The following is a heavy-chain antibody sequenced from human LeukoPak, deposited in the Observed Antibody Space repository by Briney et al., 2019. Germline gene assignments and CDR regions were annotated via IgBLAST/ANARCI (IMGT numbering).Heavy chain of an antibody. J-gene: IGHJ6*03. D-gene: IGHD2-2*02. CDR2: IKRDGSEK. CDR1: GFTFSSYW. CDR3: ARRDCSSTSCYTRHYYMDV. V-gene: IGHV3-7*01. Sequence: GGSLRLSCAASGFTFSSYWMSWVRQAPGKGLEWVANIKRDGSEKYYVDSVKGRFTISRDNAKNSLYLQMNSLRAEDTAVYYCARRDCSSTSCYTRHYYMDVWGKGTTVTVSS.